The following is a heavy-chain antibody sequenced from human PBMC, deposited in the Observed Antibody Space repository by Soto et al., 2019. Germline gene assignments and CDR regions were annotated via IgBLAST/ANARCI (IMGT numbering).Heavy chain of an antibody. V-gene: IGHV4-59*08. CDR1: GGSISTYY. J-gene: IGHJ4*02. Sequence: SETLSLTCTVSGGSISTYYWNWIRQTPGKGLEWIGYIHHSGSTNYNPSLKSRVTISVDTSKNQFSLKLSSVTAADTAVYYCARLASFAYSSGWVDYWGQGTMVTVSS. CDR3: ARLASFAYSSGWVDY. D-gene: IGHD6-19*01. CDR2: IHHSGST.